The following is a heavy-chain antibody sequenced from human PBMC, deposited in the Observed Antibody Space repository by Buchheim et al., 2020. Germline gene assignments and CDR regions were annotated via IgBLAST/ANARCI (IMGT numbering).Heavy chain of an antibody. CDR2: INPKSGGT. CDR1: GYTFTVYY. Sequence: QVQVVQSGAEVKKPGASVKVSCKASGYTFTVYYMHWVRQAPGQGLEWMGWINPKSGGTNYAQKFQGRVTMTRDTSISTVYMELTSLRSDDTAVYYCARVSSISWTYWNFDLWGRGTL. D-gene: IGHD6-13*01. V-gene: IGHV1-2*02. CDR3: ARVSSISWTYWNFDL. J-gene: IGHJ2*01.